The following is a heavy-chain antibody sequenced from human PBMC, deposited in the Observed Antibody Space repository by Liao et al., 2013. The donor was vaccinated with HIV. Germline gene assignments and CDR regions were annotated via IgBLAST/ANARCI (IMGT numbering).Heavy chain of an antibody. Sequence: QLQLEESGPGLVKPSETLSLTCTVSGGSLSSSSYYWGWIRQPPGKGLEYIGSMYYSGSTYYNPSLKSRVTISGDTSKNQFSLKLSSVTAADTAVYYCARDLYDSSGYYYGWNYWGQGTLVTVSS. CDR1: GGSLSSSSYY. CDR2: MYYSGST. V-gene: IGHV4-39*07. J-gene: IGHJ4*02. D-gene: IGHD3-22*01. CDR3: ARDLYDSSGYYYGWNY.